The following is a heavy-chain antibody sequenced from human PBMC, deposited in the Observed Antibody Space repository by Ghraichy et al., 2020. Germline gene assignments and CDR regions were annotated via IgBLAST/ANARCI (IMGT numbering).Heavy chain of an antibody. CDR1: GGSVSSGSYY. CDR2: IYYSGST. CDR3: AREGYSNFYYYGMDV. D-gene: IGHD4-11*01. J-gene: IGHJ6*02. Sequence: SETLSLTCTVSGGSVSSGSYYWSWIRQPPGKGLEWIGYIYYSGSTNYNPSLKSRVTISVDTSKNQFSLKLSSVTAADTAVYYCAREGYSNFYYYGMDVWGQGTTVTVSS. V-gene: IGHV4-61*01.